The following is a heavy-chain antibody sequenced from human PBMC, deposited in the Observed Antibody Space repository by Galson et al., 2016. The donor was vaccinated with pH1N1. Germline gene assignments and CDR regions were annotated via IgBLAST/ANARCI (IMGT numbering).Heavy chain of an antibody. CDR2: IYKSVTT. CDR1: GDSITSYY. V-gene: IGHV4-59*08. CDR3: ARHEMLSGGSCSSFDY. D-gene: IGHD2-15*01. J-gene: IGHJ4*02. Sequence: LSLTCTVSGDSITSYYWNWIRQPPGKGLEWIGFIYKSVTTHYNPSLKSRVTISVDTSKNQFSLKLSSVTAAETAVYYCARHEMLSGGSCSSFDYWGQGTLVTVSS.